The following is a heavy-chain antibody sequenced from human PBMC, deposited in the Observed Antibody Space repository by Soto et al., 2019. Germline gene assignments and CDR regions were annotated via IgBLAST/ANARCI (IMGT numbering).Heavy chain of an antibody. CDR3: ARDTMAWGREGNAFDI. V-gene: IGHV7-4-1*02. J-gene: IGHJ3*02. CDR2: INTNTGNP. Sequence: ASVKVSCKASGYTFTSYAMNWVRQAPGQGLEWMGWINTNTGNPTYAQGFTGRFVFSLDTSVSTAYLQISSLKAEDTAVYYCARDTMAWGREGNAFDIWGQGTMVTVSS. CDR1: GYTFTSYA. D-gene: IGHD7-27*01.